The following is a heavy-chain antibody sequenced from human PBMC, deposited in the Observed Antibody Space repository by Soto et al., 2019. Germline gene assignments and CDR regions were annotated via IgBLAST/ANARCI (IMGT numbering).Heavy chain of an antibody. J-gene: IGHJ6*03. D-gene: IGHD6-19*01. V-gene: IGHV1-18*01. CDR1: GYTFTCYG. CDR2: ISAYNGNT. Sequence: ASVKASCKASGYTFTCYGISWVRQAPGQGLEWMGWISAYNGNTNYAQKLQGRVTMTTDTSTSTAYMELRSLRSDDTAVYYCARSIAVADTFYYYYYYMDVWGKGTTVTVSS. CDR3: ARSIAVADTFYYYYYYMDV.